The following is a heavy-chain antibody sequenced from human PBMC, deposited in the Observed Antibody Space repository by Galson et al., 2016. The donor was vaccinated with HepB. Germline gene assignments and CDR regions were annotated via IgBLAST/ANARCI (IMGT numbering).Heavy chain of an antibody. CDR1: GYTFSSYG. V-gene: IGHV1-18*01. J-gene: IGHJ6*02. Sequence: SVKVSCKAPGYTFSSYGISWVRQAPGQGLEWMGWSSGHNGNKKYAQKFQGRVTVTTDTSTSTDYMELRSLRPDDTAVYYCARGRRVALFGMDVWGQGTTVTVPS. D-gene: IGHD3-3*01. CDR2: SSGHNGNK. CDR3: ARGRRVALFGMDV.